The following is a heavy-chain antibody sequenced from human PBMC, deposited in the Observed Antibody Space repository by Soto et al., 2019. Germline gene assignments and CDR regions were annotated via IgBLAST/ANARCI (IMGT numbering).Heavy chain of an antibody. CDR2: ISYDGSNK. D-gene: IGHD1-26*01. V-gene: IGHV3-30*18. J-gene: IGHJ3*02. Sequence: GGSLRLSCAASGFTVSSNYMSWVRQAPGKGPEWVAVISYDGSNKYYEDSVKGRFTVSRDNSKNTLYLQMNSLRAEDTGVYYCAKGGVGSTSNAFDIWGQGTMVTVSS. CDR3: AKGGVGSTSNAFDI. CDR1: GFTVSSNY.